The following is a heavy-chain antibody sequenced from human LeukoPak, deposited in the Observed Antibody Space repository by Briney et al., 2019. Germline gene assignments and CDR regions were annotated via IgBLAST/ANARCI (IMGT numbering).Heavy chain of an antibody. CDR2: IYTSGST. CDR3: ARVSIAAAGYLFDY. J-gene: IGHJ4*02. D-gene: IGHD6-13*01. V-gene: IGHV4-61*02. CDR1: GGSISSGSYY. Sequence: SQTLSLTCTVSGGSISSGSYYWSWIRQPAGTGLEWIGRIYTSGSTNYNPSLKSRVTISEDTSKNQFSLKLSSVTAADTAVYYCARVSIAAAGYLFDYWGQGTLVTVSS.